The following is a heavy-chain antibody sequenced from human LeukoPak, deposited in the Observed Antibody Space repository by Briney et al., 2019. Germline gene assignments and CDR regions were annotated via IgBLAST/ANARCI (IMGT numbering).Heavy chain of an antibody. CDR3: ARDLSGGVYHFYYYYGMDV. V-gene: IGHV3-33*01. CDR1: GFTFSSYG. CDR2: IWYDGSNK. J-gene: IGHJ6*04. Sequence: PGRSLSLSCAASGFTFSSYGMHWVRQAPGKGLEWVAVIWYDGSNKYYADSVKGRFTISRDNSKNTLYLQMNSLRAEDTAVYYCARDLSGGVYHFYYYYGMDVWGKGTTVTVSS. D-gene: IGHD5/OR15-5a*01.